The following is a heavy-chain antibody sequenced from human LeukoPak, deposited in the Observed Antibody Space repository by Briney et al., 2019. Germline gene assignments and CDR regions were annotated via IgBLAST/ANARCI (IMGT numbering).Heavy chain of an antibody. J-gene: IGHJ4*02. CDR2: ISRNSYA. V-gene: IGHV3-11*06. D-gene: IGHD5-18*01. Sequence: PGGSLRLSCAASGFTFSDYYMSWIRQAPGKGLEWVSYISRNSYANYADSVKGRFTISRDNAKNSLYLQMASLRAEDTAVYYCARLHIRGYRYGFDFWGQGTLVTVSS. CDR1: GFTFSDYY. CDR3: ARLHIRGYRYGFDF.